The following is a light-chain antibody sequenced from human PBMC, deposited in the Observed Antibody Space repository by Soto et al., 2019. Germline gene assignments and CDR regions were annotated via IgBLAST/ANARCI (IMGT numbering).Light chain of an antibody. CDR3: QQTSSTTN. J-gene: IGKJ4*01. V-gene: IGKV1-39*01. CDR2: AAS. Sequence: DIQLTQSPSSRSASVGYRGTITCRASQSIRSYLNWYQQKPGKAPKLLIYAASSLQTGVSSRFSGSGYGTDFTLTISNLQPEDFATYYCQQTSSTTNFGGGTKVDIK. CDR1: QSIRSY.